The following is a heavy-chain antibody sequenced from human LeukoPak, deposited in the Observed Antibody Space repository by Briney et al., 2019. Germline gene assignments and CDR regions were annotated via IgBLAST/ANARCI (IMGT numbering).Heavy chain of an antibody. D-gene: IGHD5-24*01. J-gene: IGHJ4*02. CDR3: ARGWRDGHNFRY. V-gene: IGHV4-59*08. CDR1: GDSISSDY. Sequence: SETLSLTCTVSGDSISSDYWSWIRQPPGKGLEWIAYIYDSVSTNYNPSLKSRVTISADTSKNQFSLRVTSVTAADTAVYYCARGWRDGHNFRYWGQGALVTVSS. CDR2: IYDSVST.